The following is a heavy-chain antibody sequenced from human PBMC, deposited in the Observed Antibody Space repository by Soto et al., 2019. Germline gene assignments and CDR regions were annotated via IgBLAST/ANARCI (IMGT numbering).Heavy chain of an antibody. D-gene: IGHD3-16*01. J-gene: IGHJ5*02. CDR3: ARRGRDGGTGFDP. Sequence: ETLSLTCPVSGASISSSSYYWGWIRQPPGKGLEWIGSIYYSGSTYYNPSLKSRVTISVDTSKNQFSLKLSSVTAADTAVYYCARRGRDGGTGFDPWGHGTLVTVSS. V-gene: IGHV4-39*01. CDR2: IYYSGST. CDR1: GASISSSSYY.